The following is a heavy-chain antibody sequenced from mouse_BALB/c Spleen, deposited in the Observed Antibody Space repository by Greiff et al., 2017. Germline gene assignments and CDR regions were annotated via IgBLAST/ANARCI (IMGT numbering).Heavy chain of an antibody. CDR2: ISSGGSYT. D-gene: IGHD1-2*01. Sequence: DVMLVESGGDLVKPGGSLKLSCAASGFTFSSYGMSWVRQTPDKRLEWVATISSGGSYTYYPDSVKGRFTISRDNAKNTLYLQMSSLKSEDTAMYYCARPPITTALYFDVWGAGTTVTVSS. CDR3: ARPPITTALYFDV. V-gene: IGHV5-6*02. CDR1: GFTFSSYG. J-gene: IGHJ1*01.